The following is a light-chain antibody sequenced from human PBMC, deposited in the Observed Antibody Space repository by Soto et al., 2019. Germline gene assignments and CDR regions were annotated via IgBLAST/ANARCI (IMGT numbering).Light chain of an antibody. J-gene: IGKJ4*02. CDR1: QSLVHSDGIAY. CDR2: KVS. CDR3: LQRIEFPWT. V-gene: IGKV2-30*02. Sequence: DVVMTQNTLSLPVTLGQPASISCRSNQSLVHSDGIAYFSWFQQRPGRSPRRLIYKVSNWDSGVPDRFSGSGSGTDFTLKISRVEAEDVGVYFCLQRIEFPWTFGGGSKVAI.